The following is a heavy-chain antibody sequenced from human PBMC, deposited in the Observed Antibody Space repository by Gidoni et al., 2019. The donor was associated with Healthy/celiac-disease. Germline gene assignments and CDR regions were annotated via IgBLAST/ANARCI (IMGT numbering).Heavy chain of an antibody. D-gene: IGHD1-26*01. J-gene: IGHJ4*02. CDR2: ISHDGSNK. CDR3: AKGAWELQDFDY. V-gene: IGHV3-30*18. CDR1: GFTFSSYG. Sequence: QVQLVESGGGVVQPGRSLRLSCAASGFTFSSYGMHWVRQAPGKGLEWVAVISHDGSNKYYADSVKGRFTISRDNSKNTLYLQMNSLRAEDTAVYYCAKGAWELQDFDYWGQGTLVTVSS.